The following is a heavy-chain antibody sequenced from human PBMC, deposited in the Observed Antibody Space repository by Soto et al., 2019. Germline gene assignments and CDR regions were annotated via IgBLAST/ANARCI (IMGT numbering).Heavy chain of an antibody. J-gene: IGHJ4*02. V-gene: IGHV3-15*01. CDR1: GFTFSNAW. CDR3: TTSGAPGLTLWGRKPNSGPFDY. D-gene: IGHD2-15*01. CDR2: IKSKTDGGTT. Sequence: GGSLRLSCAASGFTFSNAWMSWVRQAPGKGLEWVGRIKSKTDGGTTDYAAPVKGRFTISRDDSKNTLYLQMNSLKTEDTAVYYCTTSGAPGLTLWGRKPNSGPFDYWGQGTLVTVSS.